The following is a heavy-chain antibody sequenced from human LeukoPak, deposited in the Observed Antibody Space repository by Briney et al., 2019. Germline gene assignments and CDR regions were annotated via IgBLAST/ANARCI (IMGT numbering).Heavy chain of an antibody. V-gene: IGHV3-7*01. CDR1: GFTFTTYW. Sequence: PGGSLRLSCEASGFTFTTYWMSWVRQLPGKGLEWVANINQDGTEKYYVDSVKGRFTISRDNAKNSLDLQMNSLRVEDTGIYYCVKVAKYYYGSETYYFFEHWGQGTPVTASS. J-gene: IGHJ4*02. CDR3: VKVAKYYYGSETYYFFEH. CDR2: INQDGTEK. D-gene: IGHD3-10*01.